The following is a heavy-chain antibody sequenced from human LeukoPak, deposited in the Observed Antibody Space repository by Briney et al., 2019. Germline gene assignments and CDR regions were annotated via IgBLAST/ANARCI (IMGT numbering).Heavy chain of an antibody. CDR1: GGSISHYF. J-gene: IGHJ4*02. Sequence: PSETLSLTCTVSGGSISHYFWSWIRQPPGKALEWIGYIYYSGSTNYNPSLKSRVTISVDPSKNQFSLKLNSVTAADTAVYYCAGGGDSGGYYYPMFDYWGQGTLVTVSS. V-gene: IGHV4-59*01. CDR3: AGGGDSGGYYYPMFDY. CDR2: IYYSGST. D-gene: IGHD3-22*01.